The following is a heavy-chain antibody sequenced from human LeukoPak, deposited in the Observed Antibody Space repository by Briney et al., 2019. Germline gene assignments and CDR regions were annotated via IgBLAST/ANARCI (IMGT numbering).Heavy chain of an antibody. CDR3: AKESGKFDY. CDR2: ISGDGGST. Sequence: GGSLRLSCVVSGINFADYAMHWVRQAPGKGLEWVSLISGDGGSTFSADSVKGRFSISRDNNKNSLYLQMNRMRSEDTAMYYCAKESGKFDYWGQGTLVAVSS. V-gene: IGHV3-43*02. J-gene: IGHJ4*02. CDR1: GINFADYA.